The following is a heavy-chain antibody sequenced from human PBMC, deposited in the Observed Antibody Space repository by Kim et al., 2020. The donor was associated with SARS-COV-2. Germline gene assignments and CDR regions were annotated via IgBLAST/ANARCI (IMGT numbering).Heavy chain of an antibody. Sequence: SETLSLTCTVSGGSISSYYWSWIRQPPGKGLEWIGYIYYSGSTNYNPSLKSRVTISVDTSKNQFSLKLSSVTAADTAVYYCARGSRYSGSYPDYWGQGTLVTVSS. D-gene: IGHD1-26*01. J-gene: IGHJ4*02. CDR1: GGSISSYY. V-gene: IGHV4-59*01. CDR3: ARGSRYSGSYPDY. CDR2: IYYSGST.